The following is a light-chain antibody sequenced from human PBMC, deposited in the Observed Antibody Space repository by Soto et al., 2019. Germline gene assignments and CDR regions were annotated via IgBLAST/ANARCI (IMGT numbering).Light chain of an antibody. Sequence: DIQMTQSPSSLSASVGARVSITCQASEDIRTSLSWFQHKPGRAPKLLIYGASYLETGVPSRFRGSGSGTDFTLTISSLQPEDIATYYCQHYNNLPPFTFXPGTKVDIK. CDR1: EDIRTS. J-gene: IGKJ3*01. CDR3: QHYNNLPPFT. V-gene: IGKV1-33*01. CDR2: GAS.